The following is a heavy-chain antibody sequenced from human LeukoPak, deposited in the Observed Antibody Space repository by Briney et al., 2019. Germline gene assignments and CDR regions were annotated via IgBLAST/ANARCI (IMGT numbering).Heavy chain of an antibody. CDR1: GGSISSSSYY. CDR3: ARGGDWADAFDI. V-gene: IGHV4-39*07. Sequence: SETLSLTCTVSGGSISSSSYYWGWIRQPPGKGLEWIGSIYYSGSTYYNPSLKSRVTISVDTSKNQFSLKLSSVTAADTAVYYCARGGDWADAFDIWGQGTMVTVSS. CDR2: IYYSGST. D-gene: IGHD2-21*02. J-gene: IGHJ3*02.